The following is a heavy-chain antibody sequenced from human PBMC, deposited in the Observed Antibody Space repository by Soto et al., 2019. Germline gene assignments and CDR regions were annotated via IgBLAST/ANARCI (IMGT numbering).Heavy chain of an antibody. Sequence: GGSLRLSCAASGFTFSSYSMSWVRQAPGKGLEWVSAITGSGGSTYYADSVKGRFTISRDNSKNTLYLQMNSLRAEDTAVYYCAKEGDLIGYNYGSCFDYWGQGTLVTVSS. D-gene: IGHD5-18*01. CDR1: GFTFSSYS. V-gene: IGHV3-23*01. CDR2: ITGSGGST. J-gene: IGHJ4*02. CDR3: AKEGDLIGYNYGSCFDY.